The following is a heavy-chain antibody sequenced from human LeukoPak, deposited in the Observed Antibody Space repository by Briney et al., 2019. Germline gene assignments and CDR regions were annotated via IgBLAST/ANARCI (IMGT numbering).Heavy chain of an antibody. Sequence: PGGSLRLSCAASGFTFSNFWRSWVRQAPGKGLEWVANMNQDGSEKYYVDSLKRRFTISRDNAKNSVYLQMDSLRAEDTAVYYCARVAYSYGSLDYWGQGTLVTVSS. CDR1: GFTFSNFW. CDR3: ARVAYSYGSLDY. CDR2: MNQDGSEK. V-gene: IGHV3-7*01. D-gene: IGHD1-26*01. J-gene: IGHJ4*02.